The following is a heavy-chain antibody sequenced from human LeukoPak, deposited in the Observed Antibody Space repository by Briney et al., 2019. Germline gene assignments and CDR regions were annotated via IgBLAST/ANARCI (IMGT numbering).Heavy chain of an antibody. D-gene: IGHD3-3*01. J-gene: IGHJ4*02. CDR3: ARGRITIFGVAETYYFDY. V-gene: IGHV1-69*05. CDR2: IIPIFGTA. CDR1: GGTFSSYA. Sequence: GASVKVSCKASGGTFSSYAISWVRQAPGQGLEWMGGIIPIFGTANYAQKFQGRVTITTDESTSTAYMELSSLRSEDTAVYYCARGRITIFGVAETYYFDYWGQGTLVTVSS.